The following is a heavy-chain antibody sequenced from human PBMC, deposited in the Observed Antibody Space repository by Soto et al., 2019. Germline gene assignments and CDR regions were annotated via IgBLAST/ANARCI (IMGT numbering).Heavy chain of an antibody. Sequence: GGSLRLSCAASGFTFSSYSMNWVRQAPGKGLEWVSYISSSSSTIYYADSVKGRFTISRDNAKNSLYLQMNSLRSDDTAVYYCARDLRGYDYNYYYYYMDVWGKGTTVTVSS. CDR1: GFTFSSYS. D-gene: IGHD5-12*01. V-gene: IGHV3-48*01. CDR2: ISSSSSTI. CDR3: ARDLRGYDYNYYYYYMDV. J-gene: IGHJ6*03.